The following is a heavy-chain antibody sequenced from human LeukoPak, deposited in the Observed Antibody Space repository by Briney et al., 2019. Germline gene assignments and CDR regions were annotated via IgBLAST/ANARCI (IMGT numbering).Heavy chain of an antibody. J-gene: IGHJ4*02. CDR1: GDSVSSNTAA. Sequence: SQTLSLTCAISGDSVSSNTAAWNWIRLSPSRGLEWLGRTFYRSKWYNDYAPSVNSRITINPDTSKNQFSLQLNFMTPEDSAVYYCARDDNGWALDYWGQGTLVTVSS. CDR2: TFYRSKWYN. CDR3: ARDDNGWALDY. V-gene: IGHV6-1*01. D-gene: IGHD6-19*01.